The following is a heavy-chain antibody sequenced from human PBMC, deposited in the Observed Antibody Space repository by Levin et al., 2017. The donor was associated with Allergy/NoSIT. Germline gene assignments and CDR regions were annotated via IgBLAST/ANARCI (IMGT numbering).Heavy chain of an antibody. Sequence: SCAASGFTFSSYGMHWVRQAPGKGLEWVAVISYDGSNKYYADSVKGRFTISRDNSKNTLYLQMNSLRAEDTAVYYCAKGNYYYGSGSANWFDPWGQGTLVTVSS. CDR1: GFTFSSYG. CDR3: AKGNYYYGSGSANWFDP. D-gene: IGHD3-10*01. J-gene: IGHJ5*02. CDR2: ISYDGSNK. V-gene: IGHV3-30*18.